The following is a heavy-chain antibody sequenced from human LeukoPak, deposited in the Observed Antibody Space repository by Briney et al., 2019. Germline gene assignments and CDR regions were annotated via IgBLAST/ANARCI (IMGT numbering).Heavy chain of an antibody. D-gene: IGHD3-16*01. CDR2: IQYDGSNE. V-gene: IGHV3-30*02. CDR3: ARDVWGSTFDY. J-gene: IGHJ4*02. CDR1: RFTFSSYG. Sequence: GGSLRLSCAASRFTFSSYGMHWVRQAPGKGLEWVAYIQYDGSNEQYADSVKGRFSISRDSSKNILYLQMNSLRAEDTAVYYCARDVWGSTFDYWGQGTLVTVSS.